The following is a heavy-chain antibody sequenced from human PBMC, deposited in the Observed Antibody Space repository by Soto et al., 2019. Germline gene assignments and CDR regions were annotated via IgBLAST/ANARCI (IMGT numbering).Heavy chain of an antibody. J-gene: IGHJ3*02. Sequence: EGQLVEFGGGLVKPGGSLRLSCAASGFSFSIYSYNWVRQAPGKGLEWLSYISPAGSSIYSADAVKGRFTISRDSARDSVYLEMNSLKTEDTVVYYCAKDRGGSGAFDIWGQGTMVTVSS. CDR2: ISPAGSSI. CDR3: AKDRGGSGAFDI. D-gene: IGHD3-10*01. V-gene: IGHV3-48*01. CDR1: GFSFSIYS.